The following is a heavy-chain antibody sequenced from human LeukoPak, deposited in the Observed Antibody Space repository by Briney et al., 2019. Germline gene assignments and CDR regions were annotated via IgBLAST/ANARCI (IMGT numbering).Heavy chain of an antibody. J-gene: IGHJ5*02. D-gene: IGHD6-19*01. CDR2: ISASGDNT. Sequence: GGSLRLSCAASGFTFSSSGMSWVRQAPGKGLEWVSTISASGDNTYYADSVKGRFTISRDNSKKKLYLQMNSLRAEDTAVYYCARDSRAVAATRWFDPWGQGTLVTVSS. CDR1: GFTFSSSG. V-gene: IGHV3-23*01. CDR3: ARDSRAVAATRWFDP.